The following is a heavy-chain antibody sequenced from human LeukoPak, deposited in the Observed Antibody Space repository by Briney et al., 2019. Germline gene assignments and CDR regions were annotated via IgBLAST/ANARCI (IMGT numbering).Heavy chain of an antibody. CDR2: INPNSGGT. V-gene: IGHV1-2*02. Sequence: ASVKLSCKASGYTFTGYYMHWVRQAPGQGLEWMGWINPNSGGTNYALTFPGRVTMTRDTSISTAYMELSSLRSDATAVYYCARALKGYCRSTSCLRGLGYWGQGTLVTVSS. CDR1: GYTFTGYY. CDR3: ARALKGYCRSTSCLRGLGY. D-gene: IGHD2-2*01. J-gene: IGHJ4*02.